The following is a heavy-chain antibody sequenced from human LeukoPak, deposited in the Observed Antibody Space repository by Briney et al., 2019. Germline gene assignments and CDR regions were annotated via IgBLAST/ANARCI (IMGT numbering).Heavy chain of an antibody. J-gene: IGHJ4*02. D-gene: IGHD2-21*02. V-gene: IGHV1-2*02. CDR2: INPNSGGT. CDR1: GYIFTSYS. Sequence: ASVKVSCKASGYIFTSYSISWVRQAPGQGLEWLGWINPNSGGTDYAQRFQGRVTMTRDTSISTAYMELSRLRSDDTAVYSCARAYCRGDCHSGFDYWGQGTLVTVSS. CDR3: ARAYCRGDCHSGFDY.